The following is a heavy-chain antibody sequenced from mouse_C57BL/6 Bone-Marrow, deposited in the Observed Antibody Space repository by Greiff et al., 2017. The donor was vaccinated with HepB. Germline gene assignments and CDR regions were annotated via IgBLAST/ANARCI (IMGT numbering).Heavy chain of an antibody. CDR1: GYTFTSYW. Sequence: EVQLQQSGTVLARPGASVKMSCKTSGYTFTSYWMHWVKQRPGQGLEWIGAIYPGNSDTSYNQKFKGKAKLTADTSASTAYMELSRLTNEGSAVYYCTGEDCGYYYAMDYWGQGTAVTVSS. CDR2: IYPGNSDT. V-gene: IGHV1-5*01. D-gene: IGHD2-2*01. CDR3: TGEDCGYYYAMDY. J-gene: IGHJ4*01.